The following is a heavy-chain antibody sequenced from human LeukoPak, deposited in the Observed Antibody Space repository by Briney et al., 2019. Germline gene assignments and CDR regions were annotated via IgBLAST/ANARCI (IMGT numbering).Heavy chain of an antibody. D-gene: IGHD4-17*01. Sequence: ASVKVSCKASGYTFTGYYMHWVRQAPGQGLEWMGWINPNSGGTNYAQKFQGRVTMTRDTSISTAYMELSRLRSDDTAVYYCARDAAGGTVFVFDYWGQGTLVTVSS. CDR1: GYTFTGYY. CDR2: INPNSGGT. CDR3: ARDAAGGTVFVFDY. V-gene: IGHV1-2*02. J-gene: IGHJ4*02.